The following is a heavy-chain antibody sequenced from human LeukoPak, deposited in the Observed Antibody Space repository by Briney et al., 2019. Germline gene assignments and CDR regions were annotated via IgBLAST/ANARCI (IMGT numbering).Heavy chain of an antibody. Sequence: QTGGSLRLSCAASGFTFSSYAMSWVRQAPGKGLEWVSAISGSGGSTYYADSVKGRFTISRDNSKNALYLQMNSLRAEDTAVYYCAKDPTRVVPAAENFDYWGQGTLVTVSS. V-gene: IGHV3-23*01. CDR3: AKDPTRVVPAAENFDY. D-gene: IGHD2-2*01. J-gene: IGHJ4*02. CDR1: GFTFSSYA. CDR2: ISGSGGST.